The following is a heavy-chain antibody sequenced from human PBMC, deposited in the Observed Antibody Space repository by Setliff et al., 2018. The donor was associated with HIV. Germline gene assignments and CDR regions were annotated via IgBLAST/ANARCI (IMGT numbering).Heavy chain of an antibody. CDR1: GFTFSNSW. V-gene: IGHV3-7*03. CDR2: IKKDGSDK. D-gene: IGHD3-22*01. Sequence: GESLTISCAASGFTFSNSWMTWVRQAPGKGLEWVANIKKDGSDKFYVDSVKGRFAISRDNAKNSLNLEMNSLRDEDTAIYYCASSRPPDDSSGYLDHWGQGILVTVSS. J-gene: IGHJ4*01. CDR3: ASSRPPDDSSGYLDH.